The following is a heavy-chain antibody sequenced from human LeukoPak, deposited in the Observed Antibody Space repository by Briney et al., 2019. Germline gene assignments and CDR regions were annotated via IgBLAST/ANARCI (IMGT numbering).Heavy chain of an antibody. V-gene: IGHV1-2*02. CDR2: INPNSGGT. D-gene: IGHD6-13*01. J-gene: IGHJ5*02. CDR3: ASATGYSSSWATFDP. Sequence: ASVKVSCKASGYTFTGYYMHWVRQAPGQGLEWMGWINPNSGGTNYAQKFQGRVTMTRDTSISTAYMELSSLRSEDTAVYYCASATGYSSSWATFDPWGQGTLVTVSS. CDR1: GYTFTGYY.